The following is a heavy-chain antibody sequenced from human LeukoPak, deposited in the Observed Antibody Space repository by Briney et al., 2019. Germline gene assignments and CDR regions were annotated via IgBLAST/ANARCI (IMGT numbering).Heavy chain of an antibody. D-gene: IGHD1-1*01. CDR2: IGKTGSPI. V-gene: IGHV3-11*04. Sequence: GGSLRLSCAASGFTFRDYYMTWVRRAPGKGLDWVSYIGKTGSPIYYADSVKGRFTISRDNAKNSLYLHMNSLRAEDTAVYYCARMGWATGDCGHYYMDVWGKGTTVTVSS. J-gene: IGHJ6*03. CDR1: GFTFRDYY. CDR3: ARMGWATGDCGHYYMDV.